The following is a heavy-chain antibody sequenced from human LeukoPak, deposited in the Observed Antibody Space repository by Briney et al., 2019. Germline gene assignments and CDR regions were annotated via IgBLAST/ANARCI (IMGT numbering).Heavy chain of an antibody. CDR1: GGSFSGSY. V-gene: IGHV4-34*01. Sequence: PSETLSLICGVSGGSFSGSYWGWIRQPPGGGLEWIGEINLSGSTNYNSSLTSRVTISLDTSKNQFSLNLRSVTTADTAVYYCARASISLFGVVTAHFDSWGQGTLVAVSS. CDR2: INLSGST. D-gene: IGHD3-3*01. CDR3: ARASISLFGVVTAHFDS. J-gene: IGHJ4*02.